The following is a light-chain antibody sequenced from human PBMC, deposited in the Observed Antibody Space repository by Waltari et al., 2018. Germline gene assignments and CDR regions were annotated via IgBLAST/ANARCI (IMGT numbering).Light chain of an antibody. CDR3: QSYDLNSRVV. V-gene: IGLV6-57*03. CDR1: SGNIASHY. CDR2: EDT. J-gene: IGLJ2*01. Sequence: FMLTQPHSVSESPGKTVTISCTRSSGNIASHYVQWYQQRPGGAPTTIIYEDTQRPSGVPDRFSGSIDSSSNSASLTISGLITEDEADYYCQSYDLNSRVVFGGRTKLTVL.